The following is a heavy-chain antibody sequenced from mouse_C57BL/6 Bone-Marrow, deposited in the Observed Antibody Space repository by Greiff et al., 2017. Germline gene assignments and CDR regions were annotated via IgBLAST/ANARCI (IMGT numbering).Heavy chain of an antibody. CDR3: ARGYYDYDGDAMDY. CDR2: ISSGGSYT. V-gene: IGHV5-6*01. J-gene: IGHJ4*01. D-gene: IGHD2-4*01. CDR1: GFTFSSYG. Sequence: EVQVVESGGDLVKPGGSLKLSCAASGFTFSSYGMSWVRQTPDKRLEWVATISSGGSYTYYPDSVKGRFTISRDNAKNTLYLQMSSLKSEDTAMYYCARGYYDYDGDAMDYWGQGTSVTVSS.